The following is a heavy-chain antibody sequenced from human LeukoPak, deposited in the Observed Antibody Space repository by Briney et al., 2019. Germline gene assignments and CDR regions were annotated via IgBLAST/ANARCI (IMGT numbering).Heavy chain of an antibody. Sequence: GGSLRLSCSASGFTFSSYVMDWVRQAPGKGLEYVSTISSNGGSTYYADSVKGRFTISRDDSKNTLYLRMSSLRAEDTAVYYCVKEGDYGYYFDYWGQGTLVTVSS. D-gene: IGHD3-16*01. V-gene: IGHV3-64D*06. CDR3: VKEGDYGYYFDY. J-gene: IGHJ4*02. CDR2: ISSNGGST. CDR1: GFTFSSYV.